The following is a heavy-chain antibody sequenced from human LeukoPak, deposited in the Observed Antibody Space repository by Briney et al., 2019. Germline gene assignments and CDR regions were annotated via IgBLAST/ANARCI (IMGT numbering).Heavy chain of an antibody. CDR2: ISSSGSTI. CDR1: GFRFNNFV. CDR3: ATQWLYDAFDI. V-gene: IGHV3-48*04. Sequence: GGSLRLSCAASGFRFNNFVMNWVRQAPGKGLEWVSYISSSGSTIYYADSVKGRFTISRDNAKNSLYLQMNSLRAEDTAVYYCATQWLYDAFDIWGQGTMVTVSS. J-gene: IGHJ3*02. D-gene: IGHD3-22*01.